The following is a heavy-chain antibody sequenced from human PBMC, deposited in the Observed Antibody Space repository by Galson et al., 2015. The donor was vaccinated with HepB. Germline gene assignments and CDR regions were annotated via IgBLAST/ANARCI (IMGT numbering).Heavy chain of an antibody. J-gene: IGHJ3*02. CDR3: ARDRYYDSSGYYWNDAFDI. CDR1: GYTFTSYG. V-gene: IGHV1-18*01. Sequence: SVKVSCKASGYTFTSYGISWVRQAPGQGLEWMGWISAYNGNTNYAQKLQGRVTMTTDTSTSTAYMELRSLRSDDTAVYYCARDRYYDSSGYYWNDAFDIWGQGTMVTVSS. CDR2: ISAYNGNT. D-gene: IGHD3-22*01.